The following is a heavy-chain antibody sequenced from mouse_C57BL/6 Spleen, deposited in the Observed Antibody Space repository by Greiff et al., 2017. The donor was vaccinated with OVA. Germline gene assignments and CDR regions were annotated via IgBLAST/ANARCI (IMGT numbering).Heavy chain of an antibody. CDR3: ASSYGSRRDYFDY. D-gene: IGHD1-1*01. Sequence: HVQLQQSGPELVKPGASVKISCKASGYAFSSSWMNWVKQRPGKGLEWIGRIYPGDGDTNYNGKFKGKATLTADKSSSTAYMQLSSLTSEDSAVYFCASSYGSRRDYFDYWGQGTTLTVSS. CDR2: IYPGDGDT. V-gene: IGHV1-82*01. CDR1: GYAFSSSW. J-gene: IGHJ2*01.